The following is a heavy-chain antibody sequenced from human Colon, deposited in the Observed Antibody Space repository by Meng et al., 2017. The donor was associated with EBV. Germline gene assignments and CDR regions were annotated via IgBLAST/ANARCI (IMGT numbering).Heavy chain of an antibody. CDR1: GDSITTNGYY. CDR3: ARERGGVTRDFDS. Sequence: LALPESGPGLLKPSETLSLTCSVSGDSITTNGYYWGWIRQSPGKGLEWIGSIFYSGNTYFNPSLKTRVTISVDTSKNQFSLKLSSVTAADTAIYYCARERGGVTRDFDSWGQGALVTVSS. D-gene: IGHD3-16*01. J-gene: IGHJ4*02. V-gene: IGHV4-39*07. CDR2: IFYSGNT.